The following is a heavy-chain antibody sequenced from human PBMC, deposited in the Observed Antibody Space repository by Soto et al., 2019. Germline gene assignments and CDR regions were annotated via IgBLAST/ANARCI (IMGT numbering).Heavy chain of an antibody. Sequence: SEILSLTCTVSGGSISSGDYYWSWIRQPPGKGLEWIGYIYYSGSTYYNPSLKSRVTISVDTSKNQFSLKLSSVTAADTAVYYCARGIAAAGTNFDYWGQGTLVTVSS. CDR3: ARGIAAAGTNFDY. D-gene: IGHD6-13*01. CDR2: IYYSGST. J-gene: IGHJ4*02. CDR1: GGSISSGDYY. V-gene: IGHV4-30-4*01.